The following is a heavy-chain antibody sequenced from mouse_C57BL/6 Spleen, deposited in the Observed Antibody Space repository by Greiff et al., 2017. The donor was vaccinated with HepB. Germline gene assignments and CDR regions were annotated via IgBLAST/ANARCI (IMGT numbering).Heavy chain of an antibody. CDR2: ISNLAYSI. Sequence: EVQLVESGGGLVQPGGSLKLSCAASGFTFSDYGMAWVRQAPRKGPEWVAFISNLAYSIYYADTVTGRFTISRENAKNTLYLEMSSLRSEDTAMYYCARQGSSGSWFAYWGQGTLVTVAA. CDR3: ARQGSSGSWFAY. V-gene: IGHV5-15*01. D-gene: IGHD3-2*02. CDR1: GFTFSDYG. J-gene: IGHJ3*01.